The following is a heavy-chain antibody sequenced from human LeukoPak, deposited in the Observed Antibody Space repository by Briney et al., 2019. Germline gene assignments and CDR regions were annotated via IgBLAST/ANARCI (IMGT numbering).Heavy chain of an antibody. D-gene: IGHD6-19*01. CDR1: GFTFSNYA. CDR2: ISYDGSNK. J-gene: IGHJ4*01. Sequence: PGASLRLSCAASGFTFSNYAMSWVRQAPGKGLEWVAVISYDGSNKYYADSVKGRFTISRDNSKNTLYLQMNGLRAEDTAVYYCAKDLEQWLVQYYFDYWGQGTLVTVSS. CDR3: AKDLEQWLVQYYFDY. V-gene: IGHV3-30*18.